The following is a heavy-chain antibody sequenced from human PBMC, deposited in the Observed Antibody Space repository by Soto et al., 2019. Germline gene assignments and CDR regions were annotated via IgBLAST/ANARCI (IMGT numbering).Heavy chain of an antibody. Sequence: GESLKISCKGSGYSFHNNWIGWVRQMPGKGLEWMGIIHPGESDSRYSPSFQGQVTMSVDKSINTAYLQWSSLKASDTAMYYCARRDSSGFPDYWGQGTLVTVSS. CDR3: ARRDSSGFPDY. CDR2: IHPGESDS. J-gene: IGHJ4*02. D-gene: IGHD3-22*01. V-gene: IGHV5-51*01. CDR1: GYSFHNNW.